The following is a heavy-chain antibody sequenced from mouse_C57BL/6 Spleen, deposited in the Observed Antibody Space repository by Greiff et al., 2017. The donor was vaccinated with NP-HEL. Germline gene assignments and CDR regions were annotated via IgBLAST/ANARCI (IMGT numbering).Heavy chain of an antibody. V-gene: IGHV1-61*01. D-gene: IGHD1-1*01. CDR3: ASDYGSSSWFAY. Sequence: QVQLQQPGAELVRPGSSVKLSCKASGYTFTSYWMDWVKQRPGQGLEWIGNIYPSDSETHYNQKFKDKATLTVDKSSSTAYMQLSSLTSEDSAVYYCASDYGSSSWFAYWGQGTLVTVSA. CDR1: GYTFTSYW. CDR2: IYPSDSET. J-gene: IGHJ3*01.